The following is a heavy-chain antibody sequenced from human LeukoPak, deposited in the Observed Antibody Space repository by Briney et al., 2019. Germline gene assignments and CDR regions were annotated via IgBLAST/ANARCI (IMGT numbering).Heavy chain of an antibody. CDR2: IVPILGTT. CDR1: GGTFSRYT. V-gene: IGHV1-69*08. J-gene: IGHJ4*02. Sequence: ASVKVSCKASGGTFSRYTISWVRQAPGQGLEWMGRIVPILGTTDYAQKFKGRVTIIADKSTDTAYMELSSLRSEDTAVYYCARDGVYYYESSGYYNIWGQGTLVTVSS. D-gene: IGHD3-22*01. CDR3: ARDGVYYYESSGYYNI.